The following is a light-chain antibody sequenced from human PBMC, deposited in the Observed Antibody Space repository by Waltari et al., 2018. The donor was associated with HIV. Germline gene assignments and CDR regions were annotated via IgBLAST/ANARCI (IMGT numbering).Light chain of an antibody. J-gene: IGLJ2*01. V-gene: IGLV7-46*01. CDR3: LLSYGGARV. CDR2: DTS. CDR1: TGAVTSDHY. Sequence: QAVVTQELALTVSPGGTVTLPCDSRTGAVTSDHYPYWSQRTPGQAPRTLIYDTSNKHSWTPARFSGSLLGGKAALTRSGAQPEDEAKYYCLLSYGGARVFGGGTKLTVL.